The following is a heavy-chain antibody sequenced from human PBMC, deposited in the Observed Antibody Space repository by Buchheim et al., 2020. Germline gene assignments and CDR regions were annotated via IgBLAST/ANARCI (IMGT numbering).Heavy chain of an antibody. CDR3: ARGGCSSTSCHLYYYYMDV. Sequence: EVQLVESGGGLVQPGGSLRLSCAASGFTFSSYSMNWVRQAPGKGLEWVSYISSSSSTIYYADSVKGRFTISRDNAKNSLYLQMNSLRDEDTAVYYCARGGCSSTSCHLYYYYMDVWGKGTT. CDR1: GFTFSSYS. J-gene: IGHJ6*03. V-gene: IGHV3-48*02. CDR2: ISSSSSTI. D-gene: IGHD2-2*01.